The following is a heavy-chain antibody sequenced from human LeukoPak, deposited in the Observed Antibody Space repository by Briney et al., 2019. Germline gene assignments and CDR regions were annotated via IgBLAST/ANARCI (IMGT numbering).Heavy chain of an antibody. CDR3: ARASRGSSGPVGNY. Sequence: SETLSLTCTVSGGSISSSSYYWSWIRQPPGKGLEWIGYIYYSGSTNYNPSLKSRVTISVDTSKNQFSLKLSSVTAADTAVYYCARASRGSSGPVGNYWGQGTLVTVSS. V-gene: IGHV4-61*01. D-gene: IGHD3-22*01. CDR1: GGSISSSSYY. CDR2: IYYSGST. J-gene: IGHJ4*02.